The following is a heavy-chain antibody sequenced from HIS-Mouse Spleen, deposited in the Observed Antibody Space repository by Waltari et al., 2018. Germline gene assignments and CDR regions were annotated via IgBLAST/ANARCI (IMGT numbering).Heavy chain of an antibody. CDR1: GFSLSTSGMC. J-gene: IGHJ4*02. Sequence: QVTLRESGPALVKPTQTLTLTCPFSGFSLSTSGMCVSWIRQPPGKALEWLARIDWDYDKYYSTSLKTRLTISKDTSKNQVVLTMTNMDPVDTATYYCARIAEGYSSGWYAFDYWGQGTLVTISS. CDR3: ARIAEGYSSGWYAFDY. V-gene: IGHV2-70*15. D-gene: IGHD6-19*01. CDR2: IDWDYDK.